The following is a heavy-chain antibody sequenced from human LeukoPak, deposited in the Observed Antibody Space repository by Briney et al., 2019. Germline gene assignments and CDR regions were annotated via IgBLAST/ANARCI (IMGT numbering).Heavy chain of an antibody. CDR2: IHSSGST. D-gene: IGHD3-10*01. J-gene: IGHJ4*02. V-gene: IGHV4-4*07. Sequence: SETLSLTCTVSGGSISSYYWSWIRQPAGKGLEWIGHIHSSGSTNYSPSLKSRVTMLLDTSKNQFSLELSSVTAADTAVYYCAREAVHYGSGSLDYWGQGTLVTVSP. CDR3: AREAVHYGSGSLDY. CDR1: GGSISSYY.